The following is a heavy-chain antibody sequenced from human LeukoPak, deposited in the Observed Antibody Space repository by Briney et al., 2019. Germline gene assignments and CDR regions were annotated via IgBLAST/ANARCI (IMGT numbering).Heavy chain of an antibody. Sequence: GGSLRLSCAVSGCTFSTKSMNWVRQAPGKGLEWVSYITADSGTTYYADSVKGRFTISRDNAKNSLYLQMNSLRDEDTAVYYCVSRDYFDYWGQGTLVTVSS. CDR3: VSRDYFDY. J-gene: IGHJ4*02. CDR1: GCTFSTKS. V-gene: IGHV3-48*02. CDR2: ITADSGTT.